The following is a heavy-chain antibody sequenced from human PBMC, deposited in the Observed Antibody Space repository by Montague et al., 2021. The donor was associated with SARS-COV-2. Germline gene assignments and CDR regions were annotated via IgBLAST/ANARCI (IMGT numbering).Heavy chain of an antibody. J-gene: IGHJ2*01. D-gene: IGHD3-16*01. Sequence: FLRLSCAASGFKFYDSAMYWVRQAPGKGLEWVSGINWNSGSVDYADSVKGRFTISRDNTKNSLFLQMNSLRTEDTALYYCAKDHYASGKMGFFDPWGRGTLVTVSS. V-gene: IGHV3-9*01. CDR3: AKDHYASGKMGFFDP. CDR2: INWNSGSV. CDR1: GFKFYDSA.